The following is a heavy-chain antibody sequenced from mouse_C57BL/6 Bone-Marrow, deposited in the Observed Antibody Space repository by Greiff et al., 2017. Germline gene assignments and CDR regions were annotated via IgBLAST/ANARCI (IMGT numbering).Heavy chain of an antibody. CDR2: IDPENGDT. J-gene: IGHJ2*01. CDR3: TTNWALNFDY. D-gene: IGHD4-1*01. CDR1: GFNIKDDY. V-gene: IGHV14-4*01. Sequence: EVQLQQSGAELVRPGASVKLSCTASGFNIKDDYMHWVKQRPEQGLEWIGWIDPENGDTEYASKFQGKATITADTSSNTAYLQLSSLTSEDTAVYYGTTNWALNFDYWGQGTTLTVSS.